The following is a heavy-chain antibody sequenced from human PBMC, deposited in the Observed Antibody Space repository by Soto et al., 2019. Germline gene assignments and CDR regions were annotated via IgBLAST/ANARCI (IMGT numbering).Heavy chain of an antibody. CDR1: GGSISSYY. CDR3: ARVWSGFEYCSSTSCLNWFDP. J-gene: IGHJ5*02. D-gene: IGHD2-2*01. Sequence: SETLSLTCTVSGGSISSYYWSWIRQPPGKGLEWLGYIYYSGSTNDNPSLKSRVTISVDTSKNQFSLKLSSVTAADTAVYYCARVWSGFEYCSSTSCLNWFDPWGQGTLVTVS. CDR2: IYYSGST. V-gene: IGHV4-59*01.